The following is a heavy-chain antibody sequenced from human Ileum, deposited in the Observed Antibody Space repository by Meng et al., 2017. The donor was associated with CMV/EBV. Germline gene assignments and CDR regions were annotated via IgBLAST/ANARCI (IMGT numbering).Heavy chain of an antibody. D-gene: IGHD3-10*01. CDR2: FYSGGST. V-gene: IGHV3-66*02. J-gene: IGHJ4*02. CDR1: GLTVNNHY. Sequence: GGSLRLSCAASGLTVNNHYLTWVRQAPGKGLEWVSVFYSGGSTYYADSVKGRFTISRDNSKNTLYLQMKSLRAEDTAVYYCARDDILLFEGGQGTLVTVSS. CDR3: ARDDILLFE.